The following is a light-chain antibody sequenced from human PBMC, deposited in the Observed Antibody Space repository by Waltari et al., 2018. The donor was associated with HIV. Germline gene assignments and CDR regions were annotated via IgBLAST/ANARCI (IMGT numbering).Light chain of an antibody. CDR3: QQYYSTPRT. Sequence: DIVMTQSPDSLAASLGERATTNCKSSQCVLNSANNKNYLAWYPQKPGQPPKLLIYWASTRESGVPERFSGSGSGTYFTLTISSLQAEDVAVYYCQQYYSTPRTFGQGTKVEIK. J-gene: IGKJ1*01. CDR2: WAS. V-gene: IGKV4-1*01. CDR1: QCVLNSANNKNY.